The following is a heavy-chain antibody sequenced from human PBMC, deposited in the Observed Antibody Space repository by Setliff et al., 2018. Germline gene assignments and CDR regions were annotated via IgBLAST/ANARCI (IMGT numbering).Heavy chain of an antibody. V-gene: IGHV5-51*01. CDR3: ARSDYGDYFAWDSYGMDV. Sequence: GESLKISCKGSGYSFTSYWIAWVRQMPGKGLEWMGIIYPGDSDTRYSPSFQGQVTISADRSTRTAYLQWSSLKASDTAFYYCARSDYGDYFAWDSYGMDVWGQGTTVTVSS. J-gene: IGHJ6*02. CDR2: IYPGDSDT. D-gene: IGHD4-17*01. CDR1: GYSFTSYW.